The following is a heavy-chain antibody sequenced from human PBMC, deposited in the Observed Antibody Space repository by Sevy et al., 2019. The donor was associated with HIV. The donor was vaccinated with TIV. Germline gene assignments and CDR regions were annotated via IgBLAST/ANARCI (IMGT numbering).Heavy chain of an antibody. J-gene: IGHJ4*02. CDR1: GFTFSSYG. CDR2: ISYDGSNK. D-gene: IGHD3-22*01. CDR3: AKADSSGYYYFDY. Sequence: GGSLRLSCAASGFTFSSYGMHWVRQAPGKGLEWVAVISYDGSNKYYADSVKGRFTISRDNSKNTLYLQMNSLRAEDTAVYYCAKADSSGYYYFDYWGQGTLVTVSS. V-gene: IGHV3-30*18.